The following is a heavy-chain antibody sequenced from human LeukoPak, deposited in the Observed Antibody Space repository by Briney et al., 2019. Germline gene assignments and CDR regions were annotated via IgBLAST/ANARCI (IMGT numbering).Heavy chain of an antibody. V-gene: IGHV3-30*03. CDR1: GFTISSYG. J-gene: IGHJ1*01. CDR2: ISDDGSNK. Sequence: PRGSLRLSCVAFGFTISSYGMHWVRQAPGKGLEWVSIISDDGSNKYYADSVKGRFTISRGNSKNTLFLQMNSLRVEDTAVYYCARGEYYYDGGYWGQGTLVTVSS. D-gene: IGHD3-22*01. CDR3: ARGEYYYDGGY.